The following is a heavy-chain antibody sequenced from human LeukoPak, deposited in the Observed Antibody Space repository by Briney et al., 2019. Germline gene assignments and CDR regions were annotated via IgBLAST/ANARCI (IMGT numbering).Heavy chain of an antibody. Sequence: GGALRLSCAASGFTFSSYGLHWVRQAPGKGLEWVAFIRFDGSNKYHADSVKGRFTISRDNAKNTLYLQMDSLRAEDTAVYYCAKDYEEGLPAAFNWLDSWGQGTLVIVSS. CDR3: AKDYEEGLPAAFNWLDS. CDR1: GFTFSSYG. D-gene: IGHD2-2*01. CDR2: IRFDGSNK. V-gene: IGHV3-30*02. J-gene: IGHJ5*01.